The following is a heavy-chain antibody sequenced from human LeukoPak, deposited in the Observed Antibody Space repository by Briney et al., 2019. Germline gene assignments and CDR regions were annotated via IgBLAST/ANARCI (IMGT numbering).Heavy chain of an antibody. D-gene: IGHD5-24*01. V-gene: IGHV3-53*01. Sequence: GGSLRLSCAASGFTVSSNYMHWVRQAPGRGLEWVSIIYSGGTTYHADSVKGRFTISRDNSKNTVYLQMSSLRAEDTALYYCARGEMATVVDYWGQGTLVTVSS. CDR3: ARGEMATVVDY. CDR2: IYSGGTT. J-gene: IGHJ4*02. CDR1: GFTVSSNY.